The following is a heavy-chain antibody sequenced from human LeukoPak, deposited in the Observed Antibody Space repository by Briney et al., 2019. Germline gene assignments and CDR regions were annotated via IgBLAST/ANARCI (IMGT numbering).Heavy chain of an antibody. V-gene: IGHV4-34*01. CDR2: INHSGST. J-gene: IGHJ6*02. Sequence: SETLSLTCAVYGGSFSGYYWSWIRQPPGKGLEWIGEINHSGSTNYSPSLKSRVTISVDTSKNQFSLKLSSVTAADTAVYYCARDGLRHYYYYYGMDVWGQGTTVTVSS. CDR3: ARDGLRHYYYYYGMDV. CDR1: GGSFSGYY. D-gene: IGHD5-12*01.